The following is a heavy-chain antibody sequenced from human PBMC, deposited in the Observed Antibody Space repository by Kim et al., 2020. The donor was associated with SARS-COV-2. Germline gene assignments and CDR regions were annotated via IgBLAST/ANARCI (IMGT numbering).Heavy chain of an antibody. CDR2: INAGNGNT. Sequence: ASVKVSCKASGYTFTSYAMHWVRQAPGQRLEWMGWINAGNGNTKYSQKFQGRVTITRDTSASTAYMELSSLRSEDTAVYYCARVTTYHYGDSSSSDAFDIWGQGTMVTVSS. CDR3: ARVTTYHYGDSSSSDAFDI. CDR1: GYTFTSYA. J-gene: IGHJ3*02. V-gene: IGHV1-3*01. D-gene: IGHD4-17*01.